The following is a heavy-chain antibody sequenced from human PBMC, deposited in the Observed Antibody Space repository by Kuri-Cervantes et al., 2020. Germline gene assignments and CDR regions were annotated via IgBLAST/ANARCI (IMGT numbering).Heavy chain of an antibody. CDR2: ISYGVSNT. CDR3: AKELRYFDLFVRVYGMDV. CDR1: GFTFSSYG. V-gene: IGHV3-30*18. D-gene: IGHD3-9*01. Sequence: GESLKISCAASGFTFSSYGMHWVRQAPGKVLEWVAVISYGVSNTYYADSVKGRFTISRDNSKNTLYLQMNSLRAEDTAVYYCAKELRYFDLFVRVYGMDVWGQGTTVTVSS. J-gene: IGHJ6*02.